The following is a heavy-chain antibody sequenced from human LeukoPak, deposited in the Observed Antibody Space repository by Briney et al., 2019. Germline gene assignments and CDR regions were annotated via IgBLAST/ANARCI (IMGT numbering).Heavy chain of an antibody. CDR2: IIPIFGTA. V-gene: IGHV1-69*13. J-gene: IGHJ4*02. CDR1: GGTFSSYA. CDR3: AKDYTTMVRGADY. Sequence: GASVKASCKASGGTFSSYAISWVRQAPGQGLEWMGGIIPIFGTANYAQKFQGRVTITADESTSTAYMELSSLRSEDTAVYYCAKDYTTMVRGADYWGQGTLVTVSS. D-gene: IGHD3-10*01.